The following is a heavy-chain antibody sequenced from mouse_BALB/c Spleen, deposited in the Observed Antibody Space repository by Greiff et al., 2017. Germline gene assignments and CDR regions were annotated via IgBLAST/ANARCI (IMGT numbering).Heavy chain of an antibody. Sequence: VQLQESGPELVKPGASVKISCKASGYSFTGYFMNWVMQSHGKSLEWIGRINPYNGDTFYNQKFKGKATLTVDKSSSTAHMELRSLASEDSAVYYCARGPGNYAMDYWGQGTSVTVSS. CDR3: ARGPGNYAMDY. CDR1: GYSFTGYF. CDR2: INPYNGDT. V-gene: IGHV1-20*02. J-gene: IGHJ4*01.